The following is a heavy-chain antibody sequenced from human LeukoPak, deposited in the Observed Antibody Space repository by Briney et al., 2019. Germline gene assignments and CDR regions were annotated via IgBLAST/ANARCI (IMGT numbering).Heavy chain of an antibody. Sequence: GGSLRLSCAASGFSFSSYAMSWVRQAPGKGLEWVSSISGSGDNTYYAESVKGRFTISRDNAKNSLYLDMDNLRAEDTAVYYCVRGDSRDYWGQGTLVTVSS. CDR1: GFSFSSYA. CDR2: ISGSGDNT. J-gene: IGHJ4*02. V-gene: IGHV3-23*01. CDR3: VRGDSRDY. D-gene: IGHD6-13*01.